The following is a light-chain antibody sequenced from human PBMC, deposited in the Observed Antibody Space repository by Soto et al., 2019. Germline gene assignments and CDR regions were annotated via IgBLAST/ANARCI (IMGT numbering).Light chain of an antibody. CDR2: GAS. V-gene: IGKV3-15*01. CDR1: QSFSSN. CDR3: QQYNDWPRT. J-gene: IGKJ5*01. Sequence: EIVMTQSPATLSVSPGERVTLSCRASQSFSSNLAWYQHKPGQAPRPLIYGASTTATDVPPRFSGSGSGTEFTLTISNLQSEDFAVYYCQQYNDWPRTFGQGTRLEIK.